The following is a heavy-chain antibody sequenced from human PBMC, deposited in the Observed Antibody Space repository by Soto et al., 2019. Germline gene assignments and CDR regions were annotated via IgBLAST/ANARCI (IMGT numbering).Heavy chain of an antibody. J-gene: IGHJ4*02. CDR1: GTSISSGGYY. D-gene: IGHD6-13*01. CDR3: ARVLAAADFYFDY. Sequence: SETLSLTCTVSGTSISSGGYYWSWIRQHPGKGLEWIGYIYYSGSTYYNPSLKSRVTISVDTSKNQFSLKLSSVTAADTAVYYCARVLAAADFYFDYWGQGTLVTVS. V-gene: IGHV4-31*03. CDR2: IYYSGST.